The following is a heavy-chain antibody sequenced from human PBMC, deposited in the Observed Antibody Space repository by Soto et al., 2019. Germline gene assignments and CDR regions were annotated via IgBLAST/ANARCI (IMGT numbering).Heavy chain of an antibody. V-gene: IGHV3-48*02. Sequence: VGSLRLSCVASGFTFSSHSMNWVRQAPGKGLEWVSYISGGSKSIYYAASVKGRFTISRDNAKNSLYLEMNSLRDEDTAVYSCVRDSRRGYGMDVWGPGTTVPVSS. CDR2: ISGGSKSI. J-gene: IGHJ6*02. CDR1: GFTFSSHS. CDR3: VRDSRRGYGMDV. D-gene: IGHD3-10*01.